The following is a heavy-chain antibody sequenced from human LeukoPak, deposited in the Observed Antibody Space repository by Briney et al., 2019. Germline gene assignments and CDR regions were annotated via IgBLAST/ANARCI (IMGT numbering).Heavy chain of an antibody. V-gene: IGHV3-7*01. D-gene: IGHD6-13*01. CDR2: IKQDGSEK. Sequence: GGSLRLSRAASGFTFSSYWMSWVRQAPGKGLEWVASIKQDGSEKYYVDSVKGRFTISRDNAKNSVYLQMNSLRAEDTAVYYCGRRGSTSWYVYWGQGTLVTVSS. CDR1: GFTFSSYW. J-gene: IGHJ4*02. CDR3: GRRGSTSWYVY.